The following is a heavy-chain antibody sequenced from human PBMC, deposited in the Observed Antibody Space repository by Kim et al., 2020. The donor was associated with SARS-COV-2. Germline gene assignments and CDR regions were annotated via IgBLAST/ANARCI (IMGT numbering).Heavy chain of an antibody. J-gene: IGHJ6*01. Sequence: SLRLSCSASGFTLSSFASHWVRQAPGKGLEWVSTXXYEXSXKXXXDXVKXRFTIXRDNSNNTXCXQXXSLKAEXXAIYYCXXGXXVPAGMRXIKXGMD. D-gene: IGHD2-2*01. CDR3: XXGXXVPAGMRXIKXGMD. CDR2: XXYEXSXK. V-gene: IGHV3-30-3*01. CDR1: GFTLSSFA.